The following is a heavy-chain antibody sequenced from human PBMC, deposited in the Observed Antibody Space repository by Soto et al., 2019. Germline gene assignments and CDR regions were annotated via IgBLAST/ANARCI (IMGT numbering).Heavy chain of an antibody. V-gene: IGHV3-21*01. CDR1: GFTFTNYI. D-gene: IGHD3-16*02. Sequence: LRLSCTASGFTFTNYIMTWVRQAPGKGLEWVSSLSSGSRYVYYVDSVKGRFTISRDDAMNSVYLQMNSLRAEDAAVYYCVRGGSSRSYWGQGSRVTVS. CDR2: LSSGSRYV. CDR3: VRGGSSRSY. J-gene: IGHJ4*02.